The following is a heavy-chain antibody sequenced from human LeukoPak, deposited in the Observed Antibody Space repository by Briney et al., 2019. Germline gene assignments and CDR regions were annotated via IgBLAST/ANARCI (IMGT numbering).Heavy chain of an antibody. Sequence: TSETLSLTCTVSGGSISSYYWSWIRQPPGRGLEWIGHIYHSGSGYYNPSLKSRVAMSVDTSKNQFSLKLSSVTAVDTAVYYCTRKATTGPTKAAFDVWGQGTMVTVSS. J-gene: IGHJ3*01. CDR1: GGSISSYY. CDR2: IYHSGSG. CDR3: TRKATTGPTKAAFDV. D-gene: IGHD4-17*01. V-gene: IGHV4-59*04.